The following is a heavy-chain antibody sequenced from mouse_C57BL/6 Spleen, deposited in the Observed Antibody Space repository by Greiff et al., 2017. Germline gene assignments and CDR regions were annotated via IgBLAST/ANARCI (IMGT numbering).Heavy chain of an antibody. CDR1: GFTFSDYG. CDR2: ISSGSSTI. J-gene: IGHJ2*01. D-gene: IGHD1-1*01. Sequence: EVKVVESGGGLVKPGGSLKLSCAASGFTFSDYGMHWVRQAPEKGLEWVAYISSGSSTIYYADTVKGRFTISRDNAKNTLFLQMTSLRSEDTAMYYCARPPGSSSYYFDYWGQGTTLTVSS. V-gene: IGHV5-17*01. CDR3: ARPPGSSSYYFDY.